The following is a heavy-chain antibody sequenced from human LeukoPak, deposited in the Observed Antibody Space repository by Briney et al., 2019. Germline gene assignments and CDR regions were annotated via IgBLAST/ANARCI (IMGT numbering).Heavy chain of an antibody. J-gene: IGHJ4*02. V-gene: IGHV3-30*18. CDR3: AKEAGGWTDTNFDY. CDR2: ISYDGSNK. CDR1: GFTFSSYG. D-gene: IGHD6-19*01. Sequence: GGSLRLSCAASGFTFSSYGMHWVRQAPGKGLEWVAVISYDGSNKYYADSVKGRFTISRDNSKNTLYLQMNSLRAEDTAVYYCAKEAGGWTDTNFDYWGQGTLVTVSS.